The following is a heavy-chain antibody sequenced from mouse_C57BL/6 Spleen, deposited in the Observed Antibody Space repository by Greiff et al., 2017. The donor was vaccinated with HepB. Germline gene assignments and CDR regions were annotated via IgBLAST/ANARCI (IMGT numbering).Heavy chain of an antibody. V-gene: IGHV14-4*01. CDR1: GFNIKDDY. CDR2: IDPENGDT. CDR3: TTLEELRGAY. Sequence: EVQLKESGAELVRPGASVKLSCTASGFNIKDDYMHWVKQRPEQGLEWIGWIDPENGDTEYASKFQGKATITADTSSNTAYLQLSSLTSEDTAVYYCTTLEELRGAYWGQGTLVTVSA. D-gene: IGHD1-1*01. J-gene: IGHJ3*01.